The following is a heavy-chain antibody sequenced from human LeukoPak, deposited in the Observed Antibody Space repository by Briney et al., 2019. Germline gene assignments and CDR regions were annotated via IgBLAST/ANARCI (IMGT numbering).Heavy chain of an antibody. CDR2: IYTSGST. CDR1: GDSISNYF. D-gene: IGHD5-18*01. CDR3: VSPRGFSYGYFDY. Sequence: PSETLSLTCTVSGDSISNYFWSWIRQPAGKRLEWVGRIYTSGSTDYNPSLRSRVTMSVDTSKNQFSLKLWSVTAADTAVYYCVSPRGFSYGYFDYWGQGTLVTVSS. J-gene: IGHJ4*02. V-gene: IGHV4-4*07.